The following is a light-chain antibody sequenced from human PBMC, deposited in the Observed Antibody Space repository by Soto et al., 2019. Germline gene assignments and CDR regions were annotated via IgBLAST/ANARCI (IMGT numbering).Light chain of an antibody. Sequence: TQSPGTLSLSPGDRATLSCRASQSLSVSYMAWYQQRPGQAPRLLIYGTSTRAAGVPDRFSGSGSGTDFTLAISRLEPEDFAVYYCHQFGDSPQTFGQGTTVEI. J-gene: IGKJ1*01. CDR2: GTS. CDR3: HQFGDSPQT. CDR1: QSLSVSY. V-gene: IGKV3-20*01.